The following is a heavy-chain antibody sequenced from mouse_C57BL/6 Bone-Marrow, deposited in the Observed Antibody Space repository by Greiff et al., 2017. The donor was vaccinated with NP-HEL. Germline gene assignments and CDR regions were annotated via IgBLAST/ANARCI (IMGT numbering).Heavy chain of an antibody. Sequence: EVQVVESGGGLVQPGGSLKLSCAASGFTFSDYYMYWVRQTPEKRLEWVAYISNGGGSTYYPDTVKGRFTISRDNAKNTLYLQMSRLKSEDTAMYYCARPAALYYFDYWGQGTTLTVSS. J-gene: IGHJ2*01. CDR2: ISNGGGST. CDR3: ARPAALYYFDY. CDR1: GFTFSDYY. V-gene: IGHV5-12*01.